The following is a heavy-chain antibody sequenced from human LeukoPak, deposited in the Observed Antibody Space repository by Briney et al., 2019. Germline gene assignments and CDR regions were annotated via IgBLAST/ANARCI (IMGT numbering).Heavy chain of an antibody. Sequence: SSETLSLTCTVSGGSISSSSYYWGWIRQPPGKGLEWIRSIYYSGSTYYNPSLKSRVTISVDTSKNQFSLKLSSVTAADTAVYYCARGGKGYCSSTSCQRPFVWFDPWGQGTLVTVSS. D-gene: IGHD2-2*01. J-gene: IGHJ5*02. V-gene: IGHV4-39*07. CDR1: GGSISSSSYY. CDR2: IYYSGST. CDR3: ARGGKGYCSSTSCQRPFVWFDP.